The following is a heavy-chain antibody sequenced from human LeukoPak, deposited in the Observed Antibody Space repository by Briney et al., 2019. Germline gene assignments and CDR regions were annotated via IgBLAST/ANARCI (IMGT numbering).Heavy chain of an antibody. CDR2: INPDGDGM. Sequence: PGGSLRLSCTASGFTFSRSWMNWIRQAPGKGLEWVANINPDGDGMRFVDSVKCRFTMSRDNAQSSLHLQMNSLRVEDTAFYYCAAWTDRGYSYWGQGVLVTVSS. D-gene: IGHD5-12*01. CDR1: GFTFSRSW. J-gene: IGHJ4*02. CDR3: AAWTDRGYSY. V-gene: IGHV3-7*01.